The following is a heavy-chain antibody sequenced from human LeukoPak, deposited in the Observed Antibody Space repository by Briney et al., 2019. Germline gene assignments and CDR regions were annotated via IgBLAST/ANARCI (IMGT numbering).Heavy chain of an antibody. J-gene: IGHJ5*02. V-gene: IGHV4-39*07. CDR3: ARDSGDSYNWFDP. CDR1: GGSISSSSYY. Sequence: SETLSLTCTVSGGSISSSSYYWGWIRQPPGKGLEWIGSIYYSGSTYYNPSLKSRVTISVDTSKNQFSLKLSSVTAADTAVYYCARDSGDSYNWFDPWGQGTLVTVSS. D-gene: IGHD2-21*02. CDR2: IYYSGST.